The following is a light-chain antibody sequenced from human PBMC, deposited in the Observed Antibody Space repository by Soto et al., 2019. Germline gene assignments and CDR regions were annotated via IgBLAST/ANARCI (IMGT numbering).Light chain of an antibody. Sequence: EIVLTQPPATLSLSPGERASLSCRASQSVSTYLAWYQHRPGQAPRLLICDASTMATGIPARFSGSGSGTDFNLTISSLEPEDSAIYYCQDRSKWLLGTFGQGTKVDIK. J-gene: IGKJ1*01. V-gene: IGKV3-11*01. CDR2: DAS. CDR1: QSVSTY. CDR3: QDRSKWLLGT.